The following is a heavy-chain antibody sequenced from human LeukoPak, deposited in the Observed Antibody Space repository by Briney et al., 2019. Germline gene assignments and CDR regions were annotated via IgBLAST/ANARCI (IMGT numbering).Heavy chain of an antibody. D-gene: IGHD4-11*01. Sequence: PSDTLSLTCTVSGGSISSYYWSWIRHPAGKGLEWFVRIYTSGSTNYNPSLKSRVTMSVDTSKNQFSLKLSSVTAADTAVYYCARSTGTTVFSMGVRNYYYYTDVWGKGTTVTVSS. CDR3: ARSTGTTVFSMGVRNYYYYTDV. CDR2: IYTSGST. V-gene: IGHV4-4*07. J-gene: IGHJ6*03. CDR1: GGSISSYY.